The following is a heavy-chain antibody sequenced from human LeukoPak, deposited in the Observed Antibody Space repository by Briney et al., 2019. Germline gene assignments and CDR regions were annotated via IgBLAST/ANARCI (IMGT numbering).Heavy chain of an antibody. V-gene: IGHV3-23*01. CDR1: GFTFSSYA. J-gene: IGHJ4*02. Sequence: EGSLRLSCAASGFTFSSYAMSWVRQAPGKGLEWVSAISGSGGSTYYADSVKGRFTISRDNSKNTLYLQMNSLRAEDTAVYYCAKDYDSSGYYDYWGQGTLVTVSS. D-gene: IGHD3-22*01. CDR2: ISGSGGST. CDR3: AKDYDSSGYYDY.